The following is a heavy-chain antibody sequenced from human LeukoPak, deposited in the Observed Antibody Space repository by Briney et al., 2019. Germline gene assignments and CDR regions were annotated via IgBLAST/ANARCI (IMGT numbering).Heavy chain of an antibody. D-gene: IGHD2-2*01. CDR3: ARRRYCSSTSCYQGSDWFDP. Sequence: SETLSLTCTVSGGSISSYYWSWIRQPAGKGLEWIGRIYTSGSTNYDPSLKSRVTMSVDTSKNQFSLKLSSVTAADTAVYYCARRRYCSSTSCYQGSDWFDPWGQGTLVTVSS. J-gene: IGHJ5*02. V-gene: IGHV4-4*07. CDR2: IYTSGST. CDR1: GGSISSYY.